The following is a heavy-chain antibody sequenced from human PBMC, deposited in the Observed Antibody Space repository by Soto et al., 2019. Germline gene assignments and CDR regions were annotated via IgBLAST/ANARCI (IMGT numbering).Heavy chain of an antibody. J-gene: IGHJ3*02. CDR1: GFTISSYA. CDR2: ISGSGGST. CDR3: AKASLDCSGGSCYSFDAFDI. D-gene: IGHD2-15*01. Sequence: GGSLILSCAASGFTISSYAMSWVRQAPGKGLEWVSAISGSGGSTYYADSVKGRFTISRDNSKNTLYLQMNSLRAEDTAVYYCAKASLDCSGGSCYSFDAFDIWGQGTMVTVSS. V-gene: IGHV3-23*01.